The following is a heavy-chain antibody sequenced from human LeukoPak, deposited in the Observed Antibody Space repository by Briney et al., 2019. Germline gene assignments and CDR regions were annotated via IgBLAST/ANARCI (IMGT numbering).Heavy chain of an antibody. CDR2: ISSSSGII. Sequence: GGSLRLSCAGSGFTFSDYTMNWVRQAPGKGLEWVSYISSSSGIIQYADSLKGRFTISRDNAKNSLYLQMTSLRAEDTAVYYCARGDSSGYYYVDAFDIWGQGTMVTVSS. J-gene: IGHJ3*02. V-gene: IGHV3-48*04. D-gene: IGHD3-22*01. CDR3: ARGDSSGYYYVDAFDI. CDR1: GFTFSDYT.